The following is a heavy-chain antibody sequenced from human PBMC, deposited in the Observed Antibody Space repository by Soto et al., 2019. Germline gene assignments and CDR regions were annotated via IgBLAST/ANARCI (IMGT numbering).Heavy chain of an antibody. D-gene: IGHD3-22*01. CDR3: AKYQPMTQARPYFDY. CDR2: ISSSGGST. J-gene: IGHJ4*02. V-gene: IGHV3-23*01. Sequence: EVQLLESGGDLIQPGGSLRLSCAASGFTFSSYAMSWVRQAPGKGLGWVSAISSSGGSTFYADSVKGRFTISRDNSRNTLYLQMNSVRAEDTAIYYCAKYQPMTQARPYFDYWGQGTLVTVSS. CDR1: GFTFSSYA.